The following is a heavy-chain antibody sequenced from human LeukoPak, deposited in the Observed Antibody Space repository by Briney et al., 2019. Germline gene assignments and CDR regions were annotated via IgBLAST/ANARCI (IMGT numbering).Heavy chain of an antibody. D-gene: IGHD4-17*01. CDR1: GGSLSGYY. Sequence: SETLSLTCSFSGGSLSGYYWSWLRQPPGKGLEWIAYRESNGYTEYYPSLMSRVKISLDTSKSQLSLKLTSVTAADTAVYYCARGVYGAYFDFWGQGTLVTVSS. CDR3: ARGVYGAYFDF. V-gene: IGHV4-59*01. CDR2: RESNGYT. J-gene: IGHJ4*02.